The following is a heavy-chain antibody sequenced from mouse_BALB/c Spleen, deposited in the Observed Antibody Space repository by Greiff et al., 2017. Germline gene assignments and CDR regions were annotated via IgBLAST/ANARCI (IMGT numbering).Heavy chain of an antibody. J-gene: IGHJ4*01. CDR2: ISNLAYSI. D-gene: IGHD3-2*01. CDR1: GFTFSDYG. Sequence: DVQLVESGGGLVQPGGSRKLSCAASGFTFSDYGMAWVRQAPGKGPEWVAFISNLAYSIYYADTVTGRFTISRENAKNTLYLEMSSLRSEDTAMYYCARNRQLGLRAMDYWGQGTSVTVSS. CDR3: ARNRQLGLRAMDY. V-gene: IGHV5-15*02.